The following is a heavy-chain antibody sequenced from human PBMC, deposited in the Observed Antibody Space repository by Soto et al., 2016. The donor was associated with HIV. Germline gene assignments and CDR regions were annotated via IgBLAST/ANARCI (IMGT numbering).Heavy chain of an antibody. J-gene: IGHJ4*02. Sequence: EVQLVESGGGLVQPGRSLRLSCASSGFTFDDYAMHWVRQAPGKGLEWVSGISWNSGNIGYADSVKGRFTISRDNAKNSLYLQMDSLRPEDTAYYYCVKDNSGWYFFDSWGQGRWSPXPQ. D-gene: IGHD6-19*01. V-gene: IGHV3-9*01. CDR3: VKDNSGWYFFDS. CDR1: GFTFDDYA. CDR2: ISWNSGNI.